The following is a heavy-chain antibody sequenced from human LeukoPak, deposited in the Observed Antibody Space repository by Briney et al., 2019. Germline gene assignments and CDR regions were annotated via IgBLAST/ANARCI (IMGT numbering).Heavy chain of an antibody. V-gene: IGHV4-39*07. CDR1: GGSISSSSYY. J-gene: IGHJ3*02. CDR3: ARSRSFPHAFDI. D-gene: IGHD1-26*01. CDR2: IYYSGST. Sequence: ASETLFLTCTVSGGSISSSSYYWGWIRQPPGKGLEWIGSIYYSGSTNYNPSLKSRVTISVDTSKNQFSLKLSSVTAADTAVYYCARSRSFPHAFDIWGQGTMVTVSS.